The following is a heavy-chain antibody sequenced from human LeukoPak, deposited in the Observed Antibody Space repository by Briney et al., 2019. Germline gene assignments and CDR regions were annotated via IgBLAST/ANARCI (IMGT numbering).Heavy chain of an antibody. J-gene: IGHJ4*02. CDR1: GFTFSDYW. CDR2: IKQDGSEK. D-gene: IGHD1-26*01. V-gene: IGHV3-7*03. CDR3: ARDSRRVGATGGSDY. Sequence: GGSLRLSCVASGFTFSDYWMSWVRQAPGKGLEWVANIKQDGSEKNYVDSVKGRSTISRDNAKNSLYLQLSSLRADDTAVYYCARDSRRVGATGGSDYWGQGTLVTVSS.